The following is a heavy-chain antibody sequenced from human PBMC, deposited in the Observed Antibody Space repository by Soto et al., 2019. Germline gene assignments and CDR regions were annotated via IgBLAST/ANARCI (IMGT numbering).Heavy chain of an antibody. J-gene: IGHJ4*02. Sequence: EVQVLESGGGLGQPGGSLRLSCAASGFTFSSYAMSWVRQAPGKGLEWVSAISAGGVATNYADSVKGRFTISRDDSKNSVYLEMNSLSAEDTAVYYCARESEDLTSNFDYWGQGTLVTVSS. CDR2: ISAGGVAT. CDR3: ARESEDLTSNFDY. V-gene: IGHV3-23*01. CDR1: GFTFSSYA.